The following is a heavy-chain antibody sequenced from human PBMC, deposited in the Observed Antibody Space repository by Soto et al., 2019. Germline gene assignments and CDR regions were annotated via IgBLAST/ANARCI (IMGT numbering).Heavy chain of an antibody. V-gene: IGHV1-69*01. Sequence: QVQLVQSGAEVKKPGSSVKVSCKASGGTFSSYAISWVRQAPGQGLEWMGGIIPISDTTNYAQKFQGRVTITADESTSTANMVLISLRSEDTAVYYCARSQDSSTSLEIYYYYYYGMDVWGQGTTVTVSS. CDR1: GGTFSSYA. J-gene: IGHJ6*02. CDR2: IIPISDTT. CDR3: ARSQDSSTSLEIYYYYYYGMDV. D-gene: IGHD2-2*01.